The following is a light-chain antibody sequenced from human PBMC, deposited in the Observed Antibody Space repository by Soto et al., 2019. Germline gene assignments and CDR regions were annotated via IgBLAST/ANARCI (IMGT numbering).Light chain of an antibody. CDR1: QSVSSNY. CDR2: GAS. Sequence: EIVLTQSPGTLSLSPRERATLSCRTSQSVSSNYVAWYQHKVGQAPSLIIYGASNRAPGIQDRFSGSGSGTDCTLTISILEPEDFALYYCQQYASSPRTFGQGTQVE. CDR3: QQYASSPRT. V-gene: IGKV3-20*01. J-gene: IGKJ1*01.